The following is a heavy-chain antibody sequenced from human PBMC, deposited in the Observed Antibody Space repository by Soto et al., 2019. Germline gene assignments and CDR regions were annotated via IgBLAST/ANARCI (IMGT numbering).Heavy chain of an antibody. V-gene: IGHV4-30-4*01. CDR1: GGSISSGDFY. J-gene: IGHJ4*02. CDR3: ARERRGCNRSRCYGPDS. Sequence: PSETLSLTCTVSGGSISSGDFYWSWIRQPPGKGLEWIGYIYHSGGTYYNPSLESRVTISVDTSKNQFSLKLSSVTAADTAVYYCARERRGCNRSRCYGPDSWGQGNLVTVSS. D-gene: IGHD2-2*01. CDR2: IYHSGGT.